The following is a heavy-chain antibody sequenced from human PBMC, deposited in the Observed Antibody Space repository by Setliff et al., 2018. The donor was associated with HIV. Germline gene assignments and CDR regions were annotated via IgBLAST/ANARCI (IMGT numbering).Heavy chain of an antibody. CDR3: ARRNSGWYDAFDI. D-gene: IGHD6-19*01. V-gene: IGHV4-4*07. Sequence: PSETLSLTCTVSDSGTYYWSWIRQPAGKGLEWIGRVSSRGDTNYNPSLKSRVTMSVDTSKNQFSLKLSSVTAADTAVYHCARRNSGWYDAFDIRGQGTMVTVSS. J-gene: IGHJ3*02. CDR1: DSGTYY. CDR2: VSSRGDT.